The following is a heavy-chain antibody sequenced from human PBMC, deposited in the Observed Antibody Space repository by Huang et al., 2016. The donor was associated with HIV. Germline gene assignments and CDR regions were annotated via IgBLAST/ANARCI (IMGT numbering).Heavy chain of an antibody. CDR3: ARAEDTWDAYDI. CDR1: GFPFNNPA. V-gene: IGHV3-30-3*01. Sequence: QVQLVESGGGVVQPGRSLRLSCAASGFPFNNPAMHWVRQAPGKGLDLLAVISNDGINNYYADSVKGRFTISRDSSKSTLFLHMTSLRTEDTAVYYCARAEDTWDAYDIWGQGTMVIVSS. J-gene: IGHJ3*02. D-gene: IGHD5-18*01. CDR2: ISNDGINN.